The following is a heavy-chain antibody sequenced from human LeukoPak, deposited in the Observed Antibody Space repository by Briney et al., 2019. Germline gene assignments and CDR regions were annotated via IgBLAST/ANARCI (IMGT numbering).Heavy chain of an antibody. J-gene: IGHJ4*02. Sequence: GGSLRLSCIASAFNFNTYEINLVLRAPGKGVGWISHICGRSTPKAYADSVKGRFPISRDSAANSLYLQMNPLRAEDTAVYHCAIDLYFYGSGNFIPGSPAYWGQGTLVTVSS. CDR3: AIDLYFYGSGNFIPGSPAY. CDR1: AFNFNTYE. V-gene: IGHV3-48*03. CDR2: ICGRSTPK. D-gene: IGHD3-10*01.